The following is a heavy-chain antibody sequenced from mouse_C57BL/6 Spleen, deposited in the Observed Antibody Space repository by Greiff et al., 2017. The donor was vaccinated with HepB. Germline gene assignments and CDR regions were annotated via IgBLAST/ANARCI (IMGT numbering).Heavy chain of an antibody. CDR3: ARLQPTGFDY. D-gene: IGHD1-1*01. V-gene: IGHV1-76*01. CDR1: GYTFTDYY. J-gene: IGHJ2*01. CDR2: IYPGSGNT. Sequence: QVQLQQSGAELVRPGASVKLSCKASGYTFTDYYINWVKQRPGQGLEWIARIYPGSGNTYYNEKFKGKATLTAEKSSSTAYMQLSSLTSEDSAVYFCARLQPTGFDYWGQGTTLTVSS.